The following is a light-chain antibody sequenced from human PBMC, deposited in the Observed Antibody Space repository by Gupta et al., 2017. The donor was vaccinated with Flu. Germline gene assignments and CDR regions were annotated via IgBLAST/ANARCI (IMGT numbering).Light chain of an antibody. J-gene: IGKJ1*01. CDR1: QSISSW. CDR2: KAS. V-gene: IGKV1-5*03. CDR3: QQYDTYSWT. Sequence: HSTLSASVGDRVTITCRASQSISSWLAWYQQKPGKAPKLLIYKASSLESGVPSRFSGSGSGTDFTLTISSLQPDDFATYYCQQYDTYSWTFGQGTKVEIK.